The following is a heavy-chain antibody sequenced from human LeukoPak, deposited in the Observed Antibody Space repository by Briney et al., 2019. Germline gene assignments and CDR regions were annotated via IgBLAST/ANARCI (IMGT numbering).Heavy chain of an antibody. J-gene: IGHJ4*02. CDR1: GGSISSYY. Sequence: SETLSLTCTVSGGSISSYYWNWIRQPPGRGREWIGNIGDSANTNYNPSLESRVTLSVDTYRNQYSLYLSSVTAAETAIYYCARHYANGGYFDYWGQGTLVTVSS. CDR3: ARHYANGGYFDY. CDR2: IGDSANT. V-gene: IGHV4-59*08. D-gene: IGHD2-8*01.